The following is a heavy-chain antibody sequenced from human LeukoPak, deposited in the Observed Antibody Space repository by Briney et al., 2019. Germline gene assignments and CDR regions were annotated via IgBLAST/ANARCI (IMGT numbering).Heavy chain of an antibody. V-gene: IGHV3-74*01. J-gene: IGHJ4*02. CDR2: INIDGSST. Sequence: GGSLRLSCVASRFTFSSYWMHWVRQAPGKGLVWVSHINIDGSSTNYADSVKGRFTISRDNAKNTLYLQMSSLRAEDTAVYYCARDNGGVDNWGQGTLVTVSS. D-gene: IGHD2-8*01. CDR1: RFTFSSYW. CDR3: ARDNGGVDN.